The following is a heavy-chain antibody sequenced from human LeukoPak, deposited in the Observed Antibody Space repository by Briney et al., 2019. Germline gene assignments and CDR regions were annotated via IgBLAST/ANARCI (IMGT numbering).Heavy chain of an antibody. D-gene: IGHD6-6*01. CDR2: IKEDGSEK. J-gene: IGHJ4*02. Sequence: GGSLRLSCAASGFTFSSCWMSWVRQAPGTGLEWVANIKEDGSEKYYVDSVKGRFTISRDNAKNSLYLQMNSLRAGDTAVYYCARLSIASPSTFDYWGQGTLVTVSS. CDR1: GFTFSSCW. V-gene: IGHV3-7*01. CDR3: ARLSIASPSTFDY.